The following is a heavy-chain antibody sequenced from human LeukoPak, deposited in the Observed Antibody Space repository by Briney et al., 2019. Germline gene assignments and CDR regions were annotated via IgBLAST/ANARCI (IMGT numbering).Heavy chain of an antibody. Sequence: SLRLSCAASGFTFDDYAMHWVRQAPGKGLEWVSGISWNSGSIGYADSVKGRFTISRDNAKNSLYLQMNSLRAEDTAVYYCARDPDTANDYWGQGTLVTVSS. CDR3: ARDPDTANDY. V-gene: IGHV3-9*01. CDR1: GFTFDDYA. J-gene: IGHJ4*02. CDR2: ISWNSGSI. D-gene: IGHD5-18*01.